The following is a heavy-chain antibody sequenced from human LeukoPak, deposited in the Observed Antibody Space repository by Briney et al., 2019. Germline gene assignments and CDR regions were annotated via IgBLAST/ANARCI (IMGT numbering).Heavy chain of an antibody. CDR3: ARSPGYSSSSTAEFDP. D-gene: IGHD6-6*01. CDR1: GGSISSSSYY. J-gene: IGHJ5*02. V-gene: IGHV4-39*01. CDR2: IYYSGST. Sequence: SETLSLTCTVSGGSISSSSYYWGWIRQPPGKGLEWIGSIYYSGSTYYSPSLKSRVTISVDTSKNQFSLKPSSVTAADTAVYYCARSPGYSSSSTAEFDPWGQGTLVTVSS.